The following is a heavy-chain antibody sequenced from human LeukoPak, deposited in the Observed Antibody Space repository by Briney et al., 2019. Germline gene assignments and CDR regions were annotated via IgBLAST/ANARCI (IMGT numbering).Heavy chain of an antibody. J-gene: IGHJ6*02. D-gene: IGHD3-22*01. CDR3: ARAPRGESDAASGFYGVDV. Sequence: PSETLSLTCTVSGGSISTYYWTWIRQPPGKGLEWIGFSHYSGSTNYNPSLKSRVTISVDTSKNQFSLKLNSVTAADTAVYYCARAPRGESDAASGFYGVDVWGQGTTVTLSS. CDR2: SHYSGST. CDR1: GGSISTYY. V-gene: IGHV4-59*01.